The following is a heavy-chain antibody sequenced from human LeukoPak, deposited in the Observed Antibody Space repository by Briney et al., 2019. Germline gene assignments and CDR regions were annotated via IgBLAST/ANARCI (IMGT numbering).Heavy chain of an antibody. V-gene: IGHV3-48*01. CDR2: ILSSSTGM. CDR1: GFTFSSYS. CDR3: AKRGVRGGLDY. J-gene: IGHJ4*02. D-gene: IGHD3-10*01. Sequence: GGSLRLSCAASGFTFSSYSMNWVRQAPGKGLEWISYILSSSTGMSYADSVKGRFTISRDNAKNSLYLQMSSLRTEDTALYYCAKRGVRGGLDYWGQGTLVTVSS.